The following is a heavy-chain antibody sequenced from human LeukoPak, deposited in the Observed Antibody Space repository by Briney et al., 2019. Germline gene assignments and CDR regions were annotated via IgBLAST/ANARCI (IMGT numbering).Heavy chain of an antibody. CDR3: ARGPTYYYDSSGYYYGMALGDNWFDP. D-gene: IGHD3-22*01. CDR2: IXHSGXT. CDR1: GYSISSXXX. V-gene: IGHV4-38-2*02. Sequence: VSGYSISSXXXXGXIXXXXGXXXXXXXXIXHSGXTYXXPSLKSRVTISVDTSKNQFSLKLSSVTAADTAVYYCARGPTYYYDSSGYYYGMALGDNWFDPWGQGTLVTVSS. J-gene: IGHJ5*02.